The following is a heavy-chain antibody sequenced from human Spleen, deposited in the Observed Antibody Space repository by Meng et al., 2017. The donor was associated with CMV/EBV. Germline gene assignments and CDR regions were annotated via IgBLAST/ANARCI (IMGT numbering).Heavy chain of an antibody. CDR2: VYYTGTQ. V-gene: IGHV4-59*02. Sequence: SETLSLTCSVSGGSVRNFYWSWIRQSPGKGLERIGHVYYTGTQKHSPSLESRVTMSVDTSKNQFSLKLKSVIAADMAVYYCAGDLGGSAAYFDPWGQGTLVTVSS. D-gene: IGHD6-25*01. CDR3: AGDLGGSAAYFDP. J-gene: IGHJ5*02. CDR1: GGSVRNFY.